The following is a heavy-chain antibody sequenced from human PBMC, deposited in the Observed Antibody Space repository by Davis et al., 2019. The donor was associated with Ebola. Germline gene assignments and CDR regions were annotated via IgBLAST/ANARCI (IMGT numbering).Heavy chain of an antibody. CDR1: GGSISSHY. Sequence: SETLSLTCTVSGGSISSHYWTWIRQSPGRGLEWIGYIYYSGRSGSTNYNPSLKSRVTISVDTSINQFSLNLTSLTAADTAVYYCARVRFFGVVIGYYYMDVWGKGTTVTVSS. CDR2: IYYSGRSGST. D-gene: IGHD3-3*01. CDR3: ARVRFFGVVIGYYYMDV. J-gene: IGHJ6*03. V-gene: IGHV4-59*11.